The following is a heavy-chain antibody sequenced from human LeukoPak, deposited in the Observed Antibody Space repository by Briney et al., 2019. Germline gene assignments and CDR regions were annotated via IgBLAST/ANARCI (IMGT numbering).Heavy chain of an antibody. Sequence: SETLSLTCAVYGGSFSGYYWSWIRQPPGKGLEWIGEINHSGSTNYNPSLKSRVTISVDTSKNQFSLKLSSVTAADTAVYYCARAGWFGEILRYGMDVWGQGTTVTVSS. CDR2: INHSGST. J-gene: IGHJ6*02. D-gene: IGHD3-10*01. CDR1: GGSFSGYY. CDR3: ARAGWFGEILRYGMDV. V-gene: IGHV4-34*01.